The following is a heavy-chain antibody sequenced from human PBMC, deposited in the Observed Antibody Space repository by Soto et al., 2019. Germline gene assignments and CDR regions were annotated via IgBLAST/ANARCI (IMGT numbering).Heavy chain of an antibody. V-gene: IGHV3-11*04. D-gene: IGHD4-4*01. CDR1: GFTLSDYY. CDR3: ATDGTVTTPGVLDY. CDR2: ISGSGGTI. Sequence: QVQLVESGGGLVKPGGSLRLSCVASGFTLSDYYMSWIRQAPGKGLEWVSYISGSGGTIFNADSVKGRFTISRDNAKNSLYLQMNSLRDEDTAVYYCATDGTVTTPGVLDYWGQGTLVTVSS. J-gene: IGHJ4*02.